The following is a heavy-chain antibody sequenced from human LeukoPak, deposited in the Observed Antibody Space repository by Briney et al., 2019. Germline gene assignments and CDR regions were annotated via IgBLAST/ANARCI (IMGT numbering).Heavy chain of an antibody. CDR2: IKRKADGGTT. J-gene: IGHJ4*02. V-gene: IGHV3-15*01. Sequence: QSGGSLRLSCAASGFTLTNAWMSWVRQAPGKGLEWVGRIKRKADGGTTDYAAPVRVRFTISRDVSKTTLYLQMNSLKTEDTAVYYCTTEGYSSSWDFDYWGQGTPVTVSS. D-gene: IGHD6-13*01. CDR3: TTEGYSSSWDFDY. CDR1: GFTLTNAW.